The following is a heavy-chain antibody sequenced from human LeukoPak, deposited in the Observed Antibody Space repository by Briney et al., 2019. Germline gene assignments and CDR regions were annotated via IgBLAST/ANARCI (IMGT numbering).Heavy chain of an antibody. CDR3: ARGVYGAAAGRYYYYYMDV. CDR2: IKQDGSEK. D-gene: IGHD6-13*01. Sequence: GGSLRLSCAASGFTFSSYWMSWVRQAPGKGLEWVANIKQDGSEKNYVDSVKGRFTISRDNGMNSLYLQMNSLRAEDTAVYYCARGVYGAAAGRYYYYYMDVWGKGTTVTVSS. CDR1: GFTFSSYW. V-gene: IGHV3-7*01. J-gene: IGHJ6*03.